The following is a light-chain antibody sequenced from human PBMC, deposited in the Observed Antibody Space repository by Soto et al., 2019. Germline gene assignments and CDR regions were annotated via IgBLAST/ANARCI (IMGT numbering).Light chain of an antibody. V-gene: IGKV3-15*01. CDR3: QQYNNWPPIT. CDR2: AAS. J-gene: IGKJ3*01. CDR1: QSVSSS. Sequence: ETVLTQSPDTLSVSPGERATLSCRASQSVSSSLAWFQQKPGQAPRLLIYAASARATGIPARFSGSGSGTEFTLTLSSLQSEDFAIYYCQQYNNWPPITFGPGTKVEI.